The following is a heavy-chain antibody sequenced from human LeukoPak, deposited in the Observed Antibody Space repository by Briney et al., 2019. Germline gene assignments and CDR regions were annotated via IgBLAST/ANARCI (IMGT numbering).Heavy chain of an antibody. V-gene: IGHV1-2*02. Sequence: GASVKVSCKASGYTFTGYYIHWVRQAPGQGLEWMGWIHPNRGNTNYAQESQGRVTMTRDTSISTAYMELNRLTSDDTAVYYCAKVTATTFDYWGQGTLVTVSS. CDR2: IHPNRGNT. CDR3: AKVTATTFDY. CDR1: GYTFTGYY. J-gene: IGHJ4*02. D-gene: IGHD2-21*02.